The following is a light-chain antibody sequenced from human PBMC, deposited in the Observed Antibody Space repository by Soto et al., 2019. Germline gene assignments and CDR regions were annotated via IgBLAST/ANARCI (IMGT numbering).Light chain of an antibody. V-gene: IGKV3-15*01. CDR1: QSINSE. CDR2: GAS. CDR3: QQGHNWPLT. J-gene: IGKJ2*01. Sequence: EIVMTQSPATLSLSPGERAALSCRASQSINSELAWYQQKPGQPPRLLIYGASTRATGVPARFTGSESASDFTLTISGLESEDFAVYYCQQGHNWPLTFGQGTRLEI.